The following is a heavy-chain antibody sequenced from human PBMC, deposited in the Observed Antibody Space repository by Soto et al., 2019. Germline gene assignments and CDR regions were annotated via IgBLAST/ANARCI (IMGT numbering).Heavy chain of an antibody. Sequence: PGGSLRLSCAASGFTFSSYSMNWVRQAPGKGLEWVSSISSSSSYIYYADSVKGRFTISRDNAKNSLYLQMNSLRAEDTAVYYCARGEWELRTVPWIYFDYWGPGTLVTVSS. CDR2: ISSSSSYI. D-gene: IGHD1-26*01. CDR1: GFTFSSYS. CDR3: ARGEWELRTVPWIYFDY. J-gene: IGHJ4*02. V-gene: IGHV3-21*01.